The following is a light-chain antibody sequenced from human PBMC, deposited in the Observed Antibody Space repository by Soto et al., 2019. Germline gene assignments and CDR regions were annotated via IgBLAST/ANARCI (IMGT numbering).Light chain of an antibody. V-gene: IGKV3-11*01. CDR2: DVS. CDR1: QSVSGY. Sequence: EIVLTQSPVTLSLSPGERATLSCRASQSVSGYLAWYQQKPGQAPRLLIYDVSIRATGIPARFSGSGSGTDFTLTISSLEPEDFAIYYCQQRDYWQVTFGQGTRLEIK. CDR3: QQRDYWQVT. J-gene: IGKJ5*01.